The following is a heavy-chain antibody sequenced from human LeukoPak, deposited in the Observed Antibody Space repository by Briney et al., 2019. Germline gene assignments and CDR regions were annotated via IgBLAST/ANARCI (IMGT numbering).Heavy chain of an antibody. CDR3: AKGGYSSSWYAVVGDY. V-gene: IGHV3-23*01. CDR1: GFTFSSYW. Sequence: GGSLRLSCAASGFTFSSYWMHWVRQAPGKGLEWVSAISGSGGSTYYADSVKGRFTISRDNSKNTLYLQMNSLRAEDTAVYYCAKGGYSSSWYAVVGDYWGQGTLVTVSS. J-gene: IGHJ4*02. CDR2: ISGSGGST. D-gene: IGHD6-13*01.